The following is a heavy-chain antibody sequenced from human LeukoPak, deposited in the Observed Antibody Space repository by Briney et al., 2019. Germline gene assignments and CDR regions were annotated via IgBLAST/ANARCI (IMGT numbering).Heavy chain of an antibody. Sequence: ASVKVSCKASGYTFTGYYMHWVRQAPGQGLEWMGWINPNSGGTNYAQKFQGRVTMTRDTSISTAYMELSRLRSDDTAVYYCARPRDYYVSSPAFDIWGQGTMVTVSS. CDR1: GYTFTGYY. D-gene: IGHD3-22*01. J-gene: IGHJ3*02. CDR3: ARPRDYYVSSPAFDI. CDR2: INPNSGGT. V-gene: IGHV1-2*02.